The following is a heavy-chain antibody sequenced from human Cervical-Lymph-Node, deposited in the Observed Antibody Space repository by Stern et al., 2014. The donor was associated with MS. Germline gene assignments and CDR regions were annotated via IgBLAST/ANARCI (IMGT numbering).Heavy chain of an antibody. D-gene: IGHD5/OR15-5a*01. CDR2: ISYDGNPK. CDR1: GFTFTSYA. V-gene: IGHV3-30-3*01. J-gene: IGHJ4*02. Sequence: QVQLVQSGGGVVQPGRSLRVSWATAGFTFTSYAMNWVRQAPGQGLEWVAVISYDGNPKYYADSVKGRFTISRDNSKNTLFLQMSSLRPEDTAVYYCVRERSSRGFDYWGQGSLVTVSS. CDR3: VRERSSRGFDY.